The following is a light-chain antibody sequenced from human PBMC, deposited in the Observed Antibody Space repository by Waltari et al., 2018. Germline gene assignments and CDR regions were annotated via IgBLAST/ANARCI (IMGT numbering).Light chain of an antibody. Sequence: QSALTQAASVSGSPGQSITISCTGTCSDVGAYNYVSWYQQHPGKAPKLMIYDVSNRPSGVSNRFSGSKSGNTASLTISGLQAEDEADYYCSSFTSSSTVLFGGGTRLSVL. J-gene: IGLJ2*01. CDR3: SSFTSSSTVL. V-gene: IGLV2-14*03. CDR2: DVS. CDR1: CSDVGAYNY.